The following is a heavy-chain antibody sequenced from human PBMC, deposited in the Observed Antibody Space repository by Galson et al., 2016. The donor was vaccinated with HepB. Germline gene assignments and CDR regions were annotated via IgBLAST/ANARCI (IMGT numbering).Heavy chain of an antibody. CDR2: ITSAGDKQ. J-gene: IGHJ4*02. Sequence: SLRLSCAASGFSFNTYSMHWVRQAPGKGLEWVAAITSAGDKQYYTDSVRGRFTISRDNSNNMMYLQMNSLRPEDTSVYYCARDRGFYSSTWDWGQGTLVTVSS. D-gene: IGHD2-2*01. V-gene: IGHV3-30*04. CDR1: GFSFNTYS. CDR3: ARDRGFYSSTWD.